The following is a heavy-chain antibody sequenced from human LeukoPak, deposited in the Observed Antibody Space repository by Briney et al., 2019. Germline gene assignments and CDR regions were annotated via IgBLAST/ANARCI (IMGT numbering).Heavy chain of an antibody. CDR3: ARVVMRSMWMDN. CDR1: GGSISSSSYY. CDR2: FYYSAST. Sequence: PSETLSLTCTVSGGSISSSSYYWGWIRQPPGKGLEWIGSFYYSASTYYNPSLKSRVTISVDTSKNQFSLKLSSVTAADTAVYYCARVVMRSMWMDNWGQGTLVTVSS. J-gene: IGHJ4*02. D-gene: IGHD5-12*01. V-gene: IGHV4-39*01.